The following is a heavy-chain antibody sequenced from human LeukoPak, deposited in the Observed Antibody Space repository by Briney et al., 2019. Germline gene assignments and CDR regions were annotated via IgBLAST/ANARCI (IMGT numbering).Heavy chain of an antibody. CDR3: VKGGSTAMRASYFDY. Sequence: GGSLRLSCSASGFTFSSYAMHWVRQAPGKGLEYVSAISSNGGSTYYADSVKGRFTISRDNSKSTLYLQMSSLRAEDTAVYYCVKGGSTAMRASYFDYWGQGTLVTVSS. V-gene: IGHV3-64D*06. J-gene: IGHJ4*02. CDR2: ISSNGGST. D-gene: IGHD2-2*01. CDR1: GFTFSSYA.